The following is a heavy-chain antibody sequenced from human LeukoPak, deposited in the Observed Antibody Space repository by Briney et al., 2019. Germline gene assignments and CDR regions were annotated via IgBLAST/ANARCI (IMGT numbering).Heavy chain of an antibody. D-gene: IGHD2-2*01. CDR3: ARSVVPAAILNNWFDP. CDR1: GFTFSSYS. V-gene: IGHV3-21*01. J-gene: IGHJ5*02. Sequence: PGGSLRLSCAASGFTFSSYSMNWVRQAPGKGLEWVSSISSSSSYIYYADSVKGRFTISRDNAKNSLYLQMNSLRAEDTAVYYRARSVVPAAILNNWFDPWGQGTLVTVSS. CDR2: ISSSSSYI.